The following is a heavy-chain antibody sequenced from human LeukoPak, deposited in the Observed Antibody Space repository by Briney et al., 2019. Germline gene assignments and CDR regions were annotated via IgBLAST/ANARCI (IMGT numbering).Heavy chain of an antibody. CDR1: GFTFSSYG. Sequence: GRSLRLSCAASGFTFSSYGMHWVRQAPGKGLEWVAVIWYDGSNKYYADSVKGRFTISRDNSKNTLYLQMNSLRAEDTAVYYCARDSSRFLESAGGYWGQGTLVTVSS. D-gene: IGHD3-3*01. CDR2: IWYDGSNK. V-gene: IGHV3-33*01. J-gene: IGHJ4*02. CDR3: ARDSSRFLESAGGY.